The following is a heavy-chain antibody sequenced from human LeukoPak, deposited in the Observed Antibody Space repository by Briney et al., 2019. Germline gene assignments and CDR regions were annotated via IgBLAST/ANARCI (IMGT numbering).Heavy chain of an antibody. J-gene: IGHJ4*02. CDR3: AASLGDYGDYAFDY. CDR2: IVVGSGNT. V-gene: IGHV1-58*01. CDR1: GFTFPISA. Sequence: SVNVSCKASGFTFPISAVQWVRQARGQRLEMIGWIVVGSGNTNYAQKFQERVTITRDMSTSTAYMELSSLRSEDTAVYYCAASLGDYGDYAFDYWGQGTLVTVSS. D-gene: IGHD4-17*01.